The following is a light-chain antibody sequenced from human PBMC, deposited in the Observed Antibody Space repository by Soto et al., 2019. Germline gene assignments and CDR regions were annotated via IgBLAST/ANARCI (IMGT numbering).Light chain of an antibody. CDR3: LQHNSYPRT. CDR1: QGIRKD. V-gene: IGKV1-17*01. J-gene: IGKJ1*01. Sequence: DIQMTQSPSSLSASVGDRVTITCRASQGIRKDLGWYQQRPGKAPNRLIYAASTLQSGVPSRFSGSGSGTEFTFTISSLQPEDFATYYCLQHNSYPRTFGQGTKVDIK. CDR2: AAS.